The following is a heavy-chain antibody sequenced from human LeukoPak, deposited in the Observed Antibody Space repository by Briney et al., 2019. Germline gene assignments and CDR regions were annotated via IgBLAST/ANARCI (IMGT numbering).Heavy chain of an antibody. D-gene: IGHD6-19*01. J-gene: IGHJ4*02. V-gene: IGHV3-66*01. CDR2: IYGGGTT. CDR1: GFTVSSHY. Sequence: GGSLRLSCAASGFTVSSHYMSWVRQAPGKGLEWVSVIYGGGTTYYAESVKGRFTISRDNSKNTLYLQMNSLRAEDTAVYYCARGGQYSSGGYADYWGQGTLVTVPS. CDR3: ARGGQYSSGGYADY.